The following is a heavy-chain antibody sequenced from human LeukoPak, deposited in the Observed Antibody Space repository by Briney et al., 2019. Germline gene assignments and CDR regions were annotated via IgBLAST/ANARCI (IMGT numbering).Heavy chain of an antibody. V-gene: IGHV3-48*03. CDR2: ISSSGSTI. J-gene: IGHJ4*02. Sequence: PGGSLRLSCAASGFTFSSYEMNWVRQAPGKGLEWVSYISSSGSTIYYADSVKGRFTISRDNAKNSLYLQMNSLRAEDTAVYYCARDSRGLLRYPLYFDYWGQGTLVTVSS. CDR1: GFTFSSYE. CDR3: ARDSRGLLRYPLYFDY. D-gene: IGHD3-9*01.